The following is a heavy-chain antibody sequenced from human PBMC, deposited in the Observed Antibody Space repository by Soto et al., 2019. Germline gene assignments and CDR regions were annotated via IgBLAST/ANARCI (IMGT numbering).Heavy chain of an antibody. CDR3: ARQPITYYYDSSGYLDAFDI. CDR1: GGSISSSNYY. Sequence: SETLSLTCTVSGGSISSSNYYWGWIRQPPGKGLEWIGSIYYSGSTYYNPSLKSRVTISVDTSKNQFSLKLSSVTAADTAVYYCARQPITYYYDSSGYLDAFDIWGQGTMVT. V-gene: IGHV4-39*01. D-gene: IGHD3-22*01. CDR2: IYYSGST. J-gene: IGHJ3*02.